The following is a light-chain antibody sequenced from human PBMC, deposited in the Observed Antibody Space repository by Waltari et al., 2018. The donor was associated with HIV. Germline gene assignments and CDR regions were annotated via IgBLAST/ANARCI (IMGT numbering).Light chain of an antibody. CDR1: QTVVAN. CDR2: GAS. J-gene: IGKJ1*01. V-gene: IGKV3-15*01. CDR3: QQYNRWPWT. Sequence: ETLMTQSPATVSASPGEGVTLFCRASQTVVANVAWYKQKVGQAPRLLVFGASTRATAIPDRLHGSGSGTEFTLTINSLQSEDFGVYYCQQYNRWPWTFGQGTRVEV.